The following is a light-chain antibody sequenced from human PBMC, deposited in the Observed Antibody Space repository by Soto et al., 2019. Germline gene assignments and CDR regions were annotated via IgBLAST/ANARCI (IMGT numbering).Light chain of an antibody. J-gene: IGKJ4*01. CDR3: QQYDNLPPRLT. CDR2: DAS. CDR1: QDISNY. V-gene: IGKV1-33*01. Sequence: DIQMTQSPSSLSASVGDRVTITCQASQDISNYLNWYQQKPGKAPKLLIYDASNLETGVPSRFSGSRSGTDFTFTISSLQPEDISTYYCQQYDNLPPRLTFGGGTKVEI.